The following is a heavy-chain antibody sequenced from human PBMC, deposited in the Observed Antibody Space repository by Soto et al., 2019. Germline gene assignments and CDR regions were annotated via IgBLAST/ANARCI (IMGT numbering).Heavy chain of an antibody. CDR1: GGTFSSYA. D-gene: IGHD3-22*01. J-gene: IGHJ6*02. V-gene: IGHV1-69*13. CDR3: ARSVRAVITYYYYGMDV. Sequence: GASVKVSCKASGGTFSSYAISWVRQAPGQGLEGMGGIIPIFGTANYAQKFQGRVTITADESTSTAYMELSSLRSEDTAVYYCARSVRAVITYYYYGMDVWGQGTTVTVSS. CDR2: IIPIFGTA.